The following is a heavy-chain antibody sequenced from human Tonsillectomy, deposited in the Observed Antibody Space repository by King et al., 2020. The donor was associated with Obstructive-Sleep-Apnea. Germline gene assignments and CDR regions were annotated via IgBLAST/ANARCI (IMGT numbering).Heavy chain of an antibody. D-gene: IGHD6-13*01. J-gene: IGHJ6*02. Sequence: VQLVESGAEVKKPGESLKISCKGSGYSFTNYWIGWVRQMPGKGLEWMGIIYPGDSDTRYRPSFQGQVTISADKSISTAYLQWSSLKASDTAMYYCARFPKKAADVKGSGMDVLGQGTTVTVSS. CDR2: IYPGDSDT. CDR1: GYSFTNYW. CDR3: ARFPKKAADVKGSGMDV. V-gene: IGHV5-51*01.